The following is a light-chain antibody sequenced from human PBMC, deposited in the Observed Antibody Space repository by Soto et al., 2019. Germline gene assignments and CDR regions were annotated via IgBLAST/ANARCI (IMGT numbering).Light chain of an antibody. CDR1: NTDVGGYDR. J-gene: IGLJ3*02. CDR3: ISYIPSTTTPRV. Sequence: QSVLTQPPSASGTPGQRDTISCIGTNTDVGGYDRVSWYQHHPGKAPKMLIFVFYNRPAGISDRFSGSKSGDTASLTISALQAEDEADYYCISYIPSTTTPRVFGGGTKVTV. CDR2: VFY. V-gene: IGLV2-14*01.